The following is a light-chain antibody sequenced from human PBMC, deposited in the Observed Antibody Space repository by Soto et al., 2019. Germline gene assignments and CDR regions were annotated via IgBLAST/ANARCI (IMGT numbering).Light chain of an antibody. CDR3: QAWDSYTVV. V-gene: IGLV3-1*01. J-gene: IGLJ3*02. Sequence: SYELTQPPSVSVSPGQTASITCSGDKLGDKFASWYQQKPGQSPVLVIYRDTKRPSGIPERFSGSNSGNTATLTISETQPMDEADYYCQAWDSYTVVFGGGTKLTVL. CDR2: RDT. CDR1: KLGDKF.